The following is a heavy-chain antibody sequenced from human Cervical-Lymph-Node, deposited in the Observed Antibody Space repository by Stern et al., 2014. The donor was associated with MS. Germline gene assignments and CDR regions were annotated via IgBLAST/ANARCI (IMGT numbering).Heavy chain of an antibody. CDR3: ATWGAGSSPPLFY. V-gene: IGHV7-4-1*02. D-gene: IGHD6-6*01. CDR2: ITTRTGTP. J-gene: IGHJ4*02. CDR1: GYNLTTFA. Sequence: QVQLVQSGSELKKPGASVKVSCKASGYNLTTFAINWVRQAPGQGLEWLGWITTRTGTPTFAPAFPGRFVFSLDPSINTAYLQIISLKAEDSAVYYCATWGAGSSPPLFYWGQGTLVTVSS.